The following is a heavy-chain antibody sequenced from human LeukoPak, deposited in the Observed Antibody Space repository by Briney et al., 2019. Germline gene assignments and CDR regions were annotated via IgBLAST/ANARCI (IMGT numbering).Heavy chain of an antibody. Sequence: ASVKVSCKPSGYIFTSYGIGWVRQAPGQGLEWMGWISVYRGNRNFAQNLQGRVTLTTDTSTNTAYMELRSLTSDDTAVYYCGRVGYYDNRGDGFEVWGQGTKVPVSS. CDR2: ISVYRGNR. J-gene: IGHJ3*01. V-gene: IGHV1-18*01. D-gene: IGHD3-22*01. CDR3: GRVGYYDNRGDGFEV. CDR1: GYIFTSYG.